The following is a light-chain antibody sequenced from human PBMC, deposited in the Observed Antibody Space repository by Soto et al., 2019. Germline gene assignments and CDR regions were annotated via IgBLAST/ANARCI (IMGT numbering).Light chain of an antibody. CDR3: QKFHHSPLT. V-gene: IGKV1-17*01. Sequence: QMTQSPSSLSASVGEKIIITCRASRDVGSDVSWYQQKPGQAPKLLIYAASNLYTGVPSRFSGSRSGTEFTLTISSLQPLYFASYSCQKFHHSPLTSGQ. CDR1: RDVGSD. J-gene: IGKJ5*01. CDR2: AAS.